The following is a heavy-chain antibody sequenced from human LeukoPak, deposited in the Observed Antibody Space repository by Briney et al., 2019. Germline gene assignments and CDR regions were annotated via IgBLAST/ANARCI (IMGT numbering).Heavy chain of an antibody. CDR3: ARPQWLDHNPVTSD. CDR2: INPNSGGT. J-gene: IGHJ1*01. Sequence: ASVKVSCKASGYTFTRYYMPWVRQAPGQRLKWLGWINPNSGGTNHAPKLQGRVTMTRDTSISTAYMELSRLRSDDTAVYYCARPQWLDHNPVTSDWGQGTLVTVSS. D-gene: IGHD6-19*01. CDR1: GYTFTRYY. V-gene: IGHV1-2*02.